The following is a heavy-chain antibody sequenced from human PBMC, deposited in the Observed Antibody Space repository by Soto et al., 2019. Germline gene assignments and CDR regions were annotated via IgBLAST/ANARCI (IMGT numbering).Heavy chain of an antibody. J-gene: IGHJ3*02. V-gene: IGHV3-7*04. CDR3: AGGWMDAFEM. Sequence: EVQLVESGGGLVQPGGSLRLSCAASGSSISNYWMSWVRQAPGKGLEWVADINEDGREKHYVDSVKGRFTISRGNAKNALYLQTIGLRVVDNAVYYCAGGWMDAFEMWGQGTMVTVSS. D-gene: IGHD5-12*01. CDR1: GSSISNYW. CDR2: INEDGREK.